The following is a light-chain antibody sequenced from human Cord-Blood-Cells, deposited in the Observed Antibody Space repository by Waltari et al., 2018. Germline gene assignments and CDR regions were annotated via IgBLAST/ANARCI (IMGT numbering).Light chain of an antibody. CDR1: QTISSY. CDR3: QQSYSTPYT. CDR2: AAS. Sequence: IQMTHSPSSLSASVGERVTLTCRASQTISSYLNWYQQKPGKAPKLLIYAASSLQSGVPSRFSGSGSGTDFTLTISSLQPEDFATYYCQQSYSTPYTFGQGTKLEIK. V-gene: IGKV1-39*01. J-gene: IGKJ2*01.